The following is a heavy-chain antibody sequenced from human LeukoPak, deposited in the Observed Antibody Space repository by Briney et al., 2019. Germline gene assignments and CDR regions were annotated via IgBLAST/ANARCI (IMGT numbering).Heavy chain of an antibody. V-gene: IGHV5-51*01. CDR3: ARPVYYDSSGYQGYYFDY. CDR2: LYPGDSDT. D-gene: IGHD3-22*01. Sequence: GESLKISCKTSGYRFITYWIGWVPQVPGKGLELMGILYPGDSDTRYSPYFQGQVTISADKSISTAYLQWSGLKASDTAMYYCARPVYYDSSGYQGYYFDYWGQGTLVTVSS. CDR1: GYRFITYW. J-gene: IGHJ4*02.